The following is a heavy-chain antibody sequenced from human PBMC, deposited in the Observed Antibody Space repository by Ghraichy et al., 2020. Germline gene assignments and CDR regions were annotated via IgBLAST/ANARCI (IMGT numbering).Heavy chain of an antibody. CDR2: IYYSGST. Sequence: SETLSLTCTVSGGSISSGGYYWSWIRQHPGKGLEWIGYIYYSGSTYYNPSLKSRVTISVDTFKNQFSLKLSSVTAADTAVYYCAREDGYGLYYGMDVWGQGTTVTVSS. CDR3: AREDGYGLYYGMDV. V-gene: IGHV4-31*03. J-gene: IGHJ6*02. D-gene: IGHD5-18*01. CDR1: GGSISSGGYY.